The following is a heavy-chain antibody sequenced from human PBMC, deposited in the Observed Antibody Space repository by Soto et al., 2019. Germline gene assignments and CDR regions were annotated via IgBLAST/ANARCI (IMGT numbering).Heavy chain of an antibody. D-gene: IGHD6-6*01. J-gene: IGHJ6*02. CDR2: INPNSGGT. Sequence: QVQLVQSGAEVKKPGASVKVSCKASGYTFTGYYMHWVRQAPGQGLEWMGWINPNSGGTNYAQKCQGWVTMTRDTSISTAYMELSRLRSDDTAVYYCARHAYSSSSWFYYYGGMDVWGQGTTVTVSS. CDR3: ARHAYSSSSWFYYYGGMDV. V-gene: IGHV1-2*04. CDR1: GYTFTGYY.